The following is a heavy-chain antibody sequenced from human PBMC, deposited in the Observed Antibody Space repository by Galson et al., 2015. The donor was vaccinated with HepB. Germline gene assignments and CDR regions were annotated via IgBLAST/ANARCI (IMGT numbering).Heavy chain of an antibody. CDR2: ISGSGGST. CDR1: GFTFSSYA. D-gene: IGHD3-22*01. Sequence: SLRLSCAASGFTFSSYAMSWVRQAPGKGLEWVSAISGSGGSTYYADSVKGRFTISRDNSKNTLYLQMNGLRAEDTAVYYCAKDIGFYYDSSGGYFDYWGQGTLVTVSS. CDR3: AKDIGFYYDSSGGYFDY. J-gene: IGHJ4*02. V-gene: IGHV3-23*01.